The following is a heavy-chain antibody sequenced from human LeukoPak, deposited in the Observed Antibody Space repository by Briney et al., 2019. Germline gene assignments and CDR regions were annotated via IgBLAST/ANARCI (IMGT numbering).Heavy chain of an antibody. V-gene: IGHV1-69*05. CDR2: IIPIFGTA. CDR3: ARGFRKSRQQLVSYYFDY. D-gene: IGHD6-13*01. CDR1: GGTFSSYA. J-gene: IGHJ4*02. Sequence: SVKVSCKASGGTFSSYAISWVRQAPGQGLEWMGRIIPIFGTANYAQKFQGRVTITTDESTSTAYMELSSLRSEDTAVYYCARGFRKSRQQLVSYYFDYWGQGTLVTVSS.